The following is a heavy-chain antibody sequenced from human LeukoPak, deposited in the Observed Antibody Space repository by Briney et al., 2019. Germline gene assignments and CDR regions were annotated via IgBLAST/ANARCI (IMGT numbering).Heavy chain of an antibody. CDR2: ISSSSSTI. Sequence: PGGSLRLSCAASGSTFSRYSMNWVRQAPGKGLEWVSYISSSSSTIDYADSVKGRFSISRDNAKNSLYLQMKSLRDEDTAVYYCAREDGGKADIWGQGTMVTVSS. V-gene: IGHV3-48*02. J-gene: IGHJ3*02. CDR1: GSTFSRYS. D-gene: IGHD4-23*01. CDR3: AREDGGKADI.